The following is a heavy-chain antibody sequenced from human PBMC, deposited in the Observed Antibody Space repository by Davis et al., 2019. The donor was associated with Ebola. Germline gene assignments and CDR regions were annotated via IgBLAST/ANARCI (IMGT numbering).Heavy chain of an antibody. CDR3: ARDPGSSAFDY. CDR2: ISSSGSTI. CDR1: GFTFSDYY. D-gene: IGHD6-25*01. J-gene: IGHJ4*02. V-gene: IGHV3-11*04. Sequence: PGGSLRLSCAASGFTFSDYYMSWIRQAPGKGLEWVSYISSSGSTIYYADSVRGRFTISRDNAKNLLYLEMNSLTVEDTALYSCARDPGSSAFDYWGRGTLVTVSS.